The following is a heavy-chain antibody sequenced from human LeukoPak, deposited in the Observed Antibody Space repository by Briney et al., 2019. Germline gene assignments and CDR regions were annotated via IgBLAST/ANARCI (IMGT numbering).Heavy chain of an antibody. CDR3: ASPYCSSTSCYGPFDY. V-gene: IGHV3-53*01. J-gene: IGHJ4*02. D-gene: IGHD2-2*01. Sequence: PGGSLRPSCAASGFTVSSNYMSWVRQAPGKGLEWDSVIYSGGSTYYADSVKGRFTISRDNSKNTLYLQMNSLRAEDTAVYYCASPYCSSTSCYGPFDYWGQGTLVTVSS. CDR2: IYSGGST. CDR1: GFTVSSNY.